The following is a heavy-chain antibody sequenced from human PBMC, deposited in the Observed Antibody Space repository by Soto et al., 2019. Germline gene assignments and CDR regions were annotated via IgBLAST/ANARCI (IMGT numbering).Heavy chain of an antibody. J-gene: IGHJ3*01. Sequence: GGSLRLSCAASVFTFSTSVMIWVRQAPGKGLQWVSSISGSGDRTYYADSVKGRFTVSRDNSKNTLYLDMNTVTADDTALYYCTWSLVARDAFDEWGQGTMVTVS. V-gene: IGHV3-23*01. CDR3: TWSLVARDAFDE. CDR1: VFTFSTSV. D-gene: IGHD5-12*01. CDR2: ISGSGDRT.